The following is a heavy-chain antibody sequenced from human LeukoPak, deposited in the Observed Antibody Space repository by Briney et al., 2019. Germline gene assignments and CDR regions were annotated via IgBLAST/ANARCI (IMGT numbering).Heavy chain of an antibody. V-gene: IGHV3-33*06. CDR3: AKDAQRGFDYSNSLEY. J-gene: IGHJ4*02. D-gene: IGHD4-11*01. CDR2: IWNDGSNR. Sequence: GGSLRLSCVASGFTFSHYGMHWVRQATGKGLEWVAVIWNDGSNRYYADSVKGRFTISRDNSKNTVYLQMNSLRAADTSVYYCAKDAQRGFDYSNSLEYWGQGTLVTVSS. CDR1: GFTFSHYG.